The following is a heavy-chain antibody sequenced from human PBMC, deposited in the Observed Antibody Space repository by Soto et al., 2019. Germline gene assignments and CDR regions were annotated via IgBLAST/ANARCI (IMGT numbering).Heavy chain of an antibody. CDR3: GGEPTSGYYRGPLIGSFDY. J-gene: IGHJ4*02. V-gene: IGHV3-21*01. CDR1: GFIFSTYT. Sequence: GGSLRLSCAASGFIFSTYTMNWVRQAPGKGLEWVSCIDSSSSYIYYADSVKGRFTISRDNAKNSLYLQMNGLRAEDTAVDFCGGEPTSGYYRGPLIGSFDYWGQGTLVTVSS. CDR2: IDSSSSYI. D-gene: IGHD3-22*01.